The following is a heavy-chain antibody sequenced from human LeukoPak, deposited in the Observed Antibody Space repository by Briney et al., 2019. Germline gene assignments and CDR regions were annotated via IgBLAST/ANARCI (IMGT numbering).Heavy chain of an antibody. V-gene: IGHV3-66*01. D-gene: IGHD4-17*01. CDR3: ARDPAPRDYGFQH. CDR2: IYSGGST. Sequence: PGGSLRLSCAASGFTVSSNYMSWVRQAPGKGLEWVSVIYSGGSTYYADSVKGRFTISRDNSKNTLYLQMNSLRAEDTAVYYCARDPAPRDYGFQHWGQGTLVTVSS. J-gene: IGHJ1*01. CDR1: GFTVSSNY.